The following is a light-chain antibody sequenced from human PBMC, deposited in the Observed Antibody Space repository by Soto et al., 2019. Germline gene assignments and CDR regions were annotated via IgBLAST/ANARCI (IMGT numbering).Light chain of an antibody. CDR2: DAS. J-gene: IGKJ5*01. CDR1: QDINDN. V-gene: IGKV1-33*01. CDR3: QQYDDLPIT. Sequence: DIQMTQSPTSLSASVGDRVTITCQASQDINDNLNWYQQKQGKAPKVLIYDASKLETGVPSRFGGRGSGTDFTFTISSLQPEDVATYYCQQYDDLPITFGQGTRLENK.